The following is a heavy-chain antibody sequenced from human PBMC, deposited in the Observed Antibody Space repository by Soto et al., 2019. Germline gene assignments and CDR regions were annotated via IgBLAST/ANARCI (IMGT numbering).Heavy chain of an antibody. CDR2: INAGNGNT. CDR1: GYTFTSYA. D-gene: IGHD1-7*01. Sequence: ASVKVSCKASGYTFTSYAMHWVRQAPGQRLEWMGWINAGNGNTKYSQKFQGRVTITRDTSASTAYMELSSLRSEDTAVYYCARDETGTTISYYYGMDVWGQGTTVTVSS. CDR3: ARDETGTTISYYYGMDV. J-gene: IGHJ6*02. V-gene: IGHV1-3*01.